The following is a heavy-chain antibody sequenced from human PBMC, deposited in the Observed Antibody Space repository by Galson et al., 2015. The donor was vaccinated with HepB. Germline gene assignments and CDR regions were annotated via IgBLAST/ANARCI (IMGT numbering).Heavy chain of an antibody. D-gene: IGHD3-22*01. V-gene: IGHV1-69*13. CDR1: GGTFSSYA. Sequence: SVKVSCKASGGTFSSYAISWVRQAPGQGLEWMGGIIPIFGTANYAQKFQGRVTITADESTSTAYMELSSLRSEDTAVYYCARGPIGVDSSGYYSTDYWGQGTLVTVSS. J-gene: IGHJ4*02. CDR2: IIPIFGTA. CDR3: ARGPIGVDSSGYYSTDY.